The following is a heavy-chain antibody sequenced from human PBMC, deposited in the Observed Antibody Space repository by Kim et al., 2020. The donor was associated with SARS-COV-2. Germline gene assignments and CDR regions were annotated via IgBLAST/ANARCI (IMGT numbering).Heavy chain of an antibody. J-gene: IGHJ4*02. CDR3: ARPFSEIINLRGVIDGDC. CDR2: INDVNDNT. Sequence: ASVKVSCKASGYILSNHAMDWVRQAPGQRLEWMGRINDVNDNTKYSQKFQGRVTITRDTSANTVFMELSSLRSEDTAVYYCARPFSEIINLRGVIDGDCWGQGTLVTVSS. D-gene: IGHD3-10*01. V-gene: IGHV1-3*01. CDR1: GYILSNHA.